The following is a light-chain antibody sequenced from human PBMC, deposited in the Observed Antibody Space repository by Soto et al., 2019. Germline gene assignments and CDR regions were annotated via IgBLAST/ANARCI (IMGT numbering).Light chain of an antibody. Sequence: EIVLTQSPATLSLSPGERATLSCRASQSISSFLAWYQQKPGQTPRLLIYDASNRVTGIPTRFSGSGSGTDFPLTISNVEPEDFAVYYCQQRSSWPPYTFGQGTKLEIK. CDR2: DAS. J-gene: IGKJ2*01. CDR1: QSISSF. CDR3: QQRSSWPPYT. V-gene: IGKV3-11*01.